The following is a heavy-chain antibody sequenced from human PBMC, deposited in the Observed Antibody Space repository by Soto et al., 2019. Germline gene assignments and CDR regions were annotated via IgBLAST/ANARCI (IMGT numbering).Heavy chain of an antibody. Sequence: GGSLRLSCAASGFTFSDENMSWVRQVPGKGLEWVSGISGGGSYIFYADSVQGRFSISRDNPKNSLFLEMNSLRVEDTAVYYCARDSDCHSTSCFFPPHVWGQGTTVTVSS. J-gene: IGHJ6*02. V-gene: IGHV3-21*06. CDR3: ARDSDCHSTSCFFPPHV. CDR1: GFTFSDEN. CDR2: ISGGGSYI. D-gene: IGHD2-2*01.